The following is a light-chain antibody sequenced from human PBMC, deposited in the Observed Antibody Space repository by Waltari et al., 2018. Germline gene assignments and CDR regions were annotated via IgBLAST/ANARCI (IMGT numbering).Light chain of an antibody. CDR1: QSLLYNSNDKNY. V-gene: IGKV4-1*01. Sequence: DIVMTQSPDSLAVSLGERATINCKSCQSLLYNSNDKNYIAWYQQKPGQPPKLLIYLASIRRSGVPDRCSGSGSATDFTLTSSSLQAEDVAVYYCQQYYSRRTFGQGTKVEIK. CDR2: LAS. CDR3: QQYYSRRT. J-gene: IGKJ1*01.